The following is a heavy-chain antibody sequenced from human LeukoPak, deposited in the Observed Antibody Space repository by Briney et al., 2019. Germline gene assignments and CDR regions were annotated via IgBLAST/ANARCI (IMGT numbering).Heavy chain of an antibody. J-gene: IGHJ4*02. V-gene: IGHV3-9*01. CDR2: ISWNGGI. CDR3: AKANRGGDCSFDE. Sequence: PGGSLRLSCAASGFTFDDYAMHWVRQVPGKGLEWVSGISWNGGIGYADSVGGRFTISRDNAKNSLYLQMNNLRPEDTALYYCAKANRGGDCSFDEWGQGIMVTVSS. D-gene: IGHD2-21*02. CDR1: GFTFDDYA.